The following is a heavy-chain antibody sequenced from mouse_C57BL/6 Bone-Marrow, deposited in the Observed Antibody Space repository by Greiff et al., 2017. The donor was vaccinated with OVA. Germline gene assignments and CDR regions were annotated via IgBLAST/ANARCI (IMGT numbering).Heavy chain of an antibody. CDR1: GYTFTGYW. CDR3: ARYGYYTWFAY. J-gene: IGHJ3*01. Sequence: QVQLQQSGAELMKPGASVKLSCKATGYTFTGYWIEWVKQRPGHGLEWIGEILPGSGSTNYNAKFKGKATFTADTSSNTAYMQLSSLTTEDSAISYCARYGYYTWFAYWGQGTLVTVSA. D-gene: IGHD2-3*01. CDR2: ILPGSGST. V-gene: IGHV1-9*01.